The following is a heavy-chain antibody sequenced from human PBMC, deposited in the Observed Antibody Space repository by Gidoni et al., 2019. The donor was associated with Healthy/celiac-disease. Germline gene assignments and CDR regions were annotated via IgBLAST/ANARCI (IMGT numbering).Heavy chain of an antibody. CDR1: GFTFSSYG. J-gene: IGHJ6*02. CDR2: IWYDGSNK. V-gene: IGHV3-33*01. Sequence: QVQLVESGGGVVQPGRSLRLSCAASGFTFSSYGMHWVRQAPGKGLEWVAVIWYDGSNKYYADSVKGRFTISRDNSKNTLYLQMNSLRAEDTAVYYCARDGAPDDCSSTSCYYYYYGMDVWGQGTTVTVSS. CDR3: ARDGAPDDCSSTSCYYYYYGMDV. D-gene: IGHD2-2*01.